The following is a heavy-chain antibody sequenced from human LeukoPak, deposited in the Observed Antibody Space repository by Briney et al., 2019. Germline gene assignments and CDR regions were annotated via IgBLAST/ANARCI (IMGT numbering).Heavy chain of an antibody. CDR1: GYTFTGYY. CDR2: INPNSGGT. V-gene: IGHV1-2*02. Sequence: ASVKVSCKASGYTFTGYYMHWVRQAPGQGLEWMGWINPNSGGTNYAKKFQGRVTMTRDTSISTAYMELSRLRSDDTAVYYCARVGLLIGSGSFLAYWGQGTLVTVSS. CDR3: ARVGLLIGSGSFLAY. J-gene: IGHJ4*02. D-gene: IGHD3-10*02.